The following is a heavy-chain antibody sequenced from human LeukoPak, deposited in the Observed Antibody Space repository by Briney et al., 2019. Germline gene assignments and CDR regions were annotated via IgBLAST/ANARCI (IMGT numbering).Heavy chain of an antibody. CDR1: GFTFSSYA. D-gene: IGHD2-2*01. J-gene: IGHJ4*02. V-gene: IGHV3-23*01. CDR3: ARKLGYCSRGNCYFDS. Sequence: GGSLRLSCAASGFTFSSYAMSWVRQAPGKGLEWVSAISGSGGSTYYADSVKGRFTISRDNSKNTLYLQVNSLRAEDTAVYYCARKLGYCSRGNCYFDSWGQGTLVTVSS. CDR2: ISGSGGST.